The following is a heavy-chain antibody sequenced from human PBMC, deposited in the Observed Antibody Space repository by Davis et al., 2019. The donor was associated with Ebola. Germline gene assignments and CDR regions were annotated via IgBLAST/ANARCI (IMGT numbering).Heavy chain of an antibody. V-gene: IGHV4-59*01. CDR2: IYYSGST. CDR3: ARNLPLSITIFGVVHYYYGMDV. CDR1: GGSISSYY. Sequence: MPSETLSLTCTVSGGSISSYYWSWIRQPPGKGLEWIGYIYYSGSTNYNPSLKSRVTISVDTSKNQFSLKLSSVTAADTAVYYCARNLPLSITIFGVVHYYYGMDVWGQGTTVTVSS. J-gene: IGHJ6*02. D-gene: IGHD3-3*01.